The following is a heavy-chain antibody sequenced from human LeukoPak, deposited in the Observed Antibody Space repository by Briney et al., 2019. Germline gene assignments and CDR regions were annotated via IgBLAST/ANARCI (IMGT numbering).Heavy chain of an antibody. J-gene: IGHJ4*02. CDR1: GFTFSSYS. CDR2: ISSSSSTI. D-gene: IGHD6-19*01. Sequence: PGGSLRLSCAASGFTFSSYSMNWVRQAPGKGLEWVSSISSSSSTIYYADSVKGRFTISRDNAKNSLYLQMNSLRAEDTAVYYCARSSRGIAVAGTFAVADYWGQGTLVTVSS. CDR3: ARSSRGIAVAGTFAVADY. V-gene: IGHV3-48*04.